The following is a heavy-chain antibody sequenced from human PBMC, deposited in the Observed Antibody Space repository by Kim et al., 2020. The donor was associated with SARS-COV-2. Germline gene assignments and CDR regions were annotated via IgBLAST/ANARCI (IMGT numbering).Heavy chain of an antibody. CDR3: SRRQVTDYYFYAMVA. D-gene: IGHD2-21*02. V-gene: IGHV3-48*03. Sequence: GGSLRLSCAASGFTFSSSELNWVRQAPGKPLEWVSYISYSGGTIYYADSVKGRFTISRANAKNSLFLQMKSLRAEATAGYSFSRRQVTDYYFYAMVAWG. J-gene: IGHJ6*02. CDR1: GFTFSSSE. CDR2: ISYSGGTI.